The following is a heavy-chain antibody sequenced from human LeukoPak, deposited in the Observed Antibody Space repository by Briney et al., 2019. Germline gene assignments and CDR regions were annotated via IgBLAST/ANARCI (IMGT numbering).Heavy chain of an antibody. V-gene: IGHV3-30*02. CDR3: AKGMWDFWSGSLDY. D-gene: IGHD3-3*01. CDR1: GFTFSSYG. J-gene: IGHJ4*02. CDR2: IRYDGSNK. Sequence: PGGSLRLSCAASGFTFSSYGMHWVRQAPGKGLEWVAFIRYDGSNKYYADSVKGRFTISRDNSKNTLYLQMNSLRAEDTAVYYCAKGMWDFWSGSLDYWGQGTLVTVSS.